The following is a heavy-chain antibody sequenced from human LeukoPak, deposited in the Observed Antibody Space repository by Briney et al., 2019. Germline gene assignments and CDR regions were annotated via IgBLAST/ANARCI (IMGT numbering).Heavy chain of an antibody. J-gene: IGHJ4*02. V-gene: IGHV1-2*02. Sequence: ASVKVSCKASGYTFTSYDINWVRQAPGQGLEWMGWINPNSGGTNYAQKFQGRVTMTRDTSISTAYMELSRLRSDDTAVYYCARRPIIVLMVYAINHVQFDYWGQGTLVTVSS. CDR3: ARRPIIVLMVYAINHVQFDY. CDR2: INPNSGGT. D-gene: IGHD2-8*01. CDR1: GYTFTSYD.